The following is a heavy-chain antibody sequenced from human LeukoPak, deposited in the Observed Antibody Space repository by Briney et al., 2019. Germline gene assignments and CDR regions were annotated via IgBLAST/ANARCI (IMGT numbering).Heavy chain of an antibody. Sequence: GGSLRLSCAASGFTFSSYAMSWVRQAPGKGLEWVSAISGSGGSTYYADSVKGRFTISRDNAKNSLYLQMNSLRAEDTAVYYCARNKAGIDYWGQGTLVTVSS. CDR3: ARNKAGIDY. CDR2: ISGSGGST. J-gene: IGHJ4*02. CDR1: GFTFSSYA. V-gene: IGHV3-23*01. D-gene: IGHD3-10*01.